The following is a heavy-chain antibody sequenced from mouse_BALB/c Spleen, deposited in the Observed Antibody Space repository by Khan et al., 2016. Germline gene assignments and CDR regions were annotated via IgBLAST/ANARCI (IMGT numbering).Heavy chain of an antibody. CDR1: GYSFNDYI. CDR2: FYPGSGSI. CDR3: ARHEDSYYFAY. Sequence: QVQLQQSGAELVKPGASVKLSCKASGYSFNDYIIYWIKQRSGQGLEWIGWFYPGSGSIKYNEKFKDKATLTADKSSSTVYMEFSRLTSEGFAVYFCARHEDSYYFAYWGQGTLVTVSA. D-gene: IGHD2-12*01. V-gene: IGHV1-62-2*01. J-gene: IGHJ3*01.